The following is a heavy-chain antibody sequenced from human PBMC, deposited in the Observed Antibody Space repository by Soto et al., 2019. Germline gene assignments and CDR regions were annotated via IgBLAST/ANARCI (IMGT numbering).Heavy chain of an antibody. Sequence: QVQLQESGPGLVKPSQTLSLTCTVSGGSISSGAYYWSWVRQPPGKGLEWIGYIYYSGSTYYNPSLTSSVTISVDTSKNQFSLKLSSVTATDTAVYYCARDTYGDPYYFDYWGQGTLVTVSS. D-gene: IGHD4-17*01. CDR1: GGSISSGAYY. J-gene: IGHJ4*02. CDR3: ARDTYGDPYYFDY. CDR2: IYYSGST. V-gene: IGHV4-30-4*01.